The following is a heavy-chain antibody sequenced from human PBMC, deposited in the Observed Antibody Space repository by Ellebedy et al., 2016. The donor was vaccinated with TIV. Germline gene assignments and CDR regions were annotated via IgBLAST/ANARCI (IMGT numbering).Heavy chain of an antibody. D-gene: IGHD6-19*01. CDR2: ISAYNGNT. J-gene: IGHJ6*02. Sequence: ASVKVSCXASGYTFTSYYMHWVRQAPGQGLEWMGWISAYNGNTNYAQKLQGRVTMTTDTSTSTAYMELRSLRSDDTAVYYCASIFSAVAGTYYYYGMDVWGQGTTVTVSS. CDR1: GYTFTSYY. V-gene: IGHV1-18*04. CDR3: ASIFSAVAGTYYYYGMDV.